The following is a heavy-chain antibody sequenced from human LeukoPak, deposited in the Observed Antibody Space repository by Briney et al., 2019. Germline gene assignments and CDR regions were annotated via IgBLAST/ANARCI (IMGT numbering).Heavy chain of an antibody. CDR3: ARDRDSGSYRGAFDY. CDR1: GFTFSSYN. V-gene: IGHV3-48*01. D-gene: IGHD1-26*01. J-gene: IGHJ4*02. Sequence: GGSLRLSCAASGFTFSSYNMNWVRQAPVKGLEWVSYIDTSSSTVSYADSVKGRFTISRDNAKNSLHLQMNSLRAEDTAVYYCARDRDSGSYRGAFDYWGQGTLVTVSS. CDR2: IDTSSSTV.